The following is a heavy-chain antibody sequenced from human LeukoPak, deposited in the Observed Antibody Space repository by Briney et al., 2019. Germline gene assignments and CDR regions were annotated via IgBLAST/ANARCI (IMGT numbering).Heavy chain of an antibody. D-gene: IGHD4-11*01. V-gene: IGHV3-33*06. CDR2: IWSDGTNQ. CDR1: GFTSSHYG. J-gene: IGHJ5*01. CDR3: AKDAQRGFDYSNSLES. Sequence: PGRSLRLSCAAAGFTSSHYGMHWVRQAPGKGLEWVAVIWSDGTNQYYADSVKGRFTISRDDSGNTVYLQMNSLRPEDTGVYYCAKDAQRGFDYSNSLESWGQGTPVTVST.